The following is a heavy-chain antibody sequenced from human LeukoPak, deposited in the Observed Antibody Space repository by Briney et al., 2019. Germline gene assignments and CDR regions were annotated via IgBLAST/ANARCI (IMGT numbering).Heavy chain of an antibody. D-gene: IGHD1-20*01. V-gene: IGHV3-23*01. J-gene: IGHJ5*02. CDR2: IPGSGRTT. CDR1: GFTFSSSA. Sequence: AESLTLSCVGSGFTFSSSAWSWVRQGPGKGLEWVAAIPGSGRTTDNAESVKGRFAISRDNSKSTLYLQMNNLTAEDTAFYFCAKEEGITSPNWFDAWGQGNLVTVSS. CDR3: AKEEGITSPNWFDA.